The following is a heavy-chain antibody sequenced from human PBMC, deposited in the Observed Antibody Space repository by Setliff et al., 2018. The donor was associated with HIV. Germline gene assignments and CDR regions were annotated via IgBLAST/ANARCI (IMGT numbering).Heavy chain of an antibody. CDR3: ARGRDAYKLGNY. V-gene: IGHV4-34*01. Sequence: PSETLSLTCTVSGGSITSHYWTWIRQPPGKGLEWIGEIHPSGSTNYNPSLESRVTISVDTSKNQFSLNLGSVTAADTAVYYCARGRDAYKLGNYWGQGTLVTVSS. J-gene: IGHJ4*01. CDR2: IHPSGST. D-gene: IGHD1-1*01. CDR1: GGSITSHY.